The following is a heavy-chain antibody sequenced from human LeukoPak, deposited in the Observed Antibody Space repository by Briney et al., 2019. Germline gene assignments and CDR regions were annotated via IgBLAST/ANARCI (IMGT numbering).Heavy chain of an antibody. J-gene: IGHJ4*02. V-gene: IGHV4-30-2*01. D-gene: IGHD3-16*02. CDR3: AREDYDYVWGSYRQDY. CDR2: IYHSGST. CDR1: GGSISSGGYY. Sequence: SETLSLTCTVSGGSISSGGYYWSWIRQPPGKGLEWIGYIYHSGSTYYNPSLKSRVTISVDRSKNQFSLKLSSVTAADTAVYYCAREDYDYVWGSYRQDYWGQGTLVTVSS.